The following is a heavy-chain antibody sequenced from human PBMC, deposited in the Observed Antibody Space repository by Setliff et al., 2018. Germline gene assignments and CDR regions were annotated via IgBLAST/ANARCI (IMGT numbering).Heavy chain of an antibody. CDR3: AKYSSSWGGYYYYYYYMDV. V-gene: IGHV3-48*01. D-gene: IGHD6-13*01. CDR2: INSRSSTI. J-gene: IGHJ6*03. Sequence: GGSLRLSCAASGFTFSSYNMDWVRQAPGKGLEWVSYINSRSSTIFYADSVKGRFTISRDNSKNTLYLQMNSLRAEDTAVYYCAKYSSSWGGYYYYYYYMDVWGKGTTVTVSS. CDR1: GFTFSSYN.